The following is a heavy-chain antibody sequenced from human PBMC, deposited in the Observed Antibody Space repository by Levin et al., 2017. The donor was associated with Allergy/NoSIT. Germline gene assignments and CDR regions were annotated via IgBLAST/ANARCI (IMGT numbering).Heavy chain of an antibody. CDR2: MNEDGSTT. Sequence: GGSLRLSCAASGFTFSSHWMHWVRQAPGKGLVWVARMNEDGSTTNHADSVKGRSTISRDNAKNTLFLQMNSLRAEDAAVYYCARDLSGANDYWGQGTLVTVSS. CDR1: GFTFSSHW. D-gene: IGHD2/OR15-2a*01. CDR3: ARDLSGANDY. J-gene: IGHJ4*02. V-gene: IGHV3-74*01.